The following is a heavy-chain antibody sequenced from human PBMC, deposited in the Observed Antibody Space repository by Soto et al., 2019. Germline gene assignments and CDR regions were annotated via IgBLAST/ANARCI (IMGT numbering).Heavy chain of an antibody. V-gene: IGHV1-46*01. J-gene: IGHJ5*02. CDR2: INPSGGST. D-gene: IGHD2-15*01. Sequence: QVQLVQSGAEVKKPGASVKVSCKASGYTFTSYYMHWVRQAPGQGLEWMGIINPSGGSTSYAQKFQGRVTMTRDTSTSTVYMELSSLRSEDTAVYYCARTYCSGGSCSINWFAPWGQGTLVTVSS. CDR3: ARTYCSGGSCSINWFAP. CDR1: GYTFTSYY.